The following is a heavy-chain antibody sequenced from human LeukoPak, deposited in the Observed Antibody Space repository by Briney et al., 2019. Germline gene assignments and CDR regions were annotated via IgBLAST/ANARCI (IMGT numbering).Heavy chain of an antibody. CDR3: ARQTTVTTNMYYFDY. J-gene: IGHJ4*02. D-gene: IGHD4-17*01. CDR1: GGSISSYY. V-gene: IGHV4-59*08. CDR2: IYYSGST. Sequence: SETLSLTCTVSGGSISSYYWSWIRQPPGKGLEWIGYIYYSGSTNYNPSLKSRVTISVDTSKNQFSLKLSSVTAADTAVYYCARQTTVTTNMYYFDYWGQGTLVTVSS.